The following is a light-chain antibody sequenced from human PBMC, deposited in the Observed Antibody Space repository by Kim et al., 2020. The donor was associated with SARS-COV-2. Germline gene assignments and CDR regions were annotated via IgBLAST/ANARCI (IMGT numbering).Light chain of an antibody. CDR1: SSNIGNNA. V-gene: IGLV1-36*01. Sequence: QRVTISCSGSSSNIGNNAVNWYQQLPGKAPKLLIYYDDLLPSGVSDRFSGSKSGTSASLAISGIQSEDEAYYYCAAWDDRLNGWVFGGGTQLTVL. CDR2: YDD. CDR3: AAWDDRLNGWV. J-gene: IGLJ3*02.